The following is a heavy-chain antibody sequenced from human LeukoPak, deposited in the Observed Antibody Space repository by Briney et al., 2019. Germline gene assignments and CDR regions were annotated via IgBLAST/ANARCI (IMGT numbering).Heavy chain of an antibody. CDR3: ARAPNYGGYGVQ. CDR2: IYGGGTT. J-gene: IGHJ4*02. CDR1: GFPVMNNY. V-gene: IGHV3-53*01. D-gene: IGHD4-17*01. Sequence: GSLRPPFPAPGFPVMNNYMSGVPQAPGKGRGWVSLIYGGGTTYYADSVKGRFTISSDSSKNTLCLQMNSLRAEDTAVYYCARAPNYGGYGVQWGRGTLVTVSS.